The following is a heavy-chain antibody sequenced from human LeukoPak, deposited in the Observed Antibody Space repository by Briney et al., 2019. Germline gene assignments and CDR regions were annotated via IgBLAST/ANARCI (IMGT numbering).Heavy chain of an antibody. Sequence: GASVKVSCKASGYTFTSYDINWVRQATGQGLEWMGWMNPNSGNTGYAQKFQGRVTITRNTSISTAYMELSRLRSDDTAVYYCARDATYYDFWSGYKGGFDYWGQGTLVAVSS. CDR3: ARDATYYDFWSGYKGGFDY. D-gene: IGHD3-3*01. V-gene: IGHV1-8*03. J-gene: IGHJ4*02. CDR2: MNPNSGNT. CDR1: GYTFTSYD.